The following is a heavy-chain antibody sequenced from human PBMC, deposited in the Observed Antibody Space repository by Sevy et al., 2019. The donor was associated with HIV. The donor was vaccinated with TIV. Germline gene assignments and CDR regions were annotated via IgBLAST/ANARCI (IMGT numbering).Heavy chain of an antibody. D-gene: IGHD3-3*01. Sequence: GGSLRLSCAASGFTFSSHWMFWVRQAPGKGLVWVSHINSHGTITNYADSVKGRFTISRDNAKNTVYLQINSLRAEDTAVYYCARRQVLRFLEWPTYGMDVWGQGTTVTVSS. CDR1: GFTFSSHW. CDR3: ARRQVLRFLEWPTYGMDV. V-gene: IGHV3-74*01. CDR2: INSHGTIT. J-gene: IGHJ6*02.